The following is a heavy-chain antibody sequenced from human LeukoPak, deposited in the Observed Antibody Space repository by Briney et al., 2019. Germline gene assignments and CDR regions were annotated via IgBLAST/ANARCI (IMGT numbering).Heavy chain of an antibody. J-gene: IGHJ2*01. CDR3: ARRAYYDSSGYSPASGYFDL. CDR1: GGPIFSYY. Sequence: WDTLSLICTVSGGPIFSYYWNWLRHPPGKGLEGFGYIYSYRITSQNPSLRGRGTIFIATSKNQFSLRLRSVTAADTAIYYCARRAYYDSSGYSPASGYFDLWGRGTLVTVSS. D-gene: IGHD3-22*01. V-gene: IGHV4-4*08. CDR2: IYSYRIT.